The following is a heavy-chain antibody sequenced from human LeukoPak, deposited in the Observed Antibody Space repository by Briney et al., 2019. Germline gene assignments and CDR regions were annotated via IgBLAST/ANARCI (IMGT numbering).Heavy chain of an antibody. V-gene: IGHV1-2*06. Sequence: ASVKVSCKASGYTFTSYDINWVRQAPGQGLEWMGRINPNSGGTNYAQKFQGRVTMTRDTSISTAYMELSRLRSDDTAVYYCARDWADSGSYYHNWFDPWGQGTLVTVSS. D-gene: IGHD1-26*01. CDR3: ARDWADSGSYYHNWFDP. CDR1: GYTFTSYD. CDR2: INPNSGGT. J-gene: IGHJ5*02.